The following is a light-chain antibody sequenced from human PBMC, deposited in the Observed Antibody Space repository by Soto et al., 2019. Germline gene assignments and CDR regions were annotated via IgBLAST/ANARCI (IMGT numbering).Light chain of an antibody. CDR2: EVN. CDR3: SSYAGRNIVL. V-gene: IGLV2-8*01. CDR1: SSDVGGYKY. Sequence: QSVLTQPPSASGSPGQSVTIACTGTSSDVGGYKYVSWYQQHPGKAPKLMIYEVNKRPSGVPDRFSGSKSGHTASLTVSGLEADAEADYFCSSYAGRNIVLFGGGTKVTVL. J-gene: IGLJ2*01.